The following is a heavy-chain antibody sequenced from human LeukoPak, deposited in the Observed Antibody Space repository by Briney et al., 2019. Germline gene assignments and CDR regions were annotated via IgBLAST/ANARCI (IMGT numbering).Heavy chain of an antibody. Sequence: GGSLRLSCEASGFTFSGYGIHWVRQAPGKGLEWVSFILKDGTNKYYTDSVKGRFTISRDNAKNTLYLQMNSLRAEDTAVYYCARGDDFWSGYYVHYYYMDVWGKGTTVTVSS. D-gene: IGHD3-3*01. CDR3: ARGDDFWSGYYVHYYYMDV. J-gene: IGHJ6*03. V-gene: IGHV3-30*02. CDR1: GFTFSGYG. CDR2: ILKDGTNK.